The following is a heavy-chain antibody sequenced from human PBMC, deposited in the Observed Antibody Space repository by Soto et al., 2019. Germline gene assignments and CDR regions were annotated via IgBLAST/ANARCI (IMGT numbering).Heavy chain of an antibody. CDR1: GFTFSNSW. CDR3: TTLHDYSNPHYYYGMDV. V-gene: IGHV3-15*01. J-gene: IGHJ6*02. CDR2: IKSKTDGGTT. D-gene: IGHD4-4*01. Sequence: GGSLRLSCAASGFTFSNSWMSWVRQAPGKGLEWVGRIKSKTDGGTTDYAAPVKGRFTISRDDSKNTLYLQMNSLKTEDTAVYYCTTLHDYSNPHYYYGMDVWGQGTTVTVSS.